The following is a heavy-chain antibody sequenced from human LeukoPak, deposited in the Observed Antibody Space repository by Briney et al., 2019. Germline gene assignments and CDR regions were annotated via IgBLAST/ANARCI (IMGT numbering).Heavy chain of an antibody. V-gene: IGHV4-30-4*08. Sequence: SETLSLTCTVSGGSMSSGDYYYTWIRQPPGKGLEWIGFIYNSGSPYYIPSLKSRSTISIDTSKNQFSLKLSSVTAADTAVYYCARESYSSSSQTLNYWGQGTLVTVSS. CDR3: ARESYSSSSQTLNY. CDR1: GGSMSSGDYY. D-gene: IGHD6-6*01. CDR2: IYNSGSP. J-gene: IGHJ4*02.